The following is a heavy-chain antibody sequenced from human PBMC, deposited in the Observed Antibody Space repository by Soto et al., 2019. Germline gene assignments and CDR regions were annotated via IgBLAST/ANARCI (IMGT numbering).Heavy chain of an antibody. J-gene: IGHJ4*02. CDR1: GFTFSSYA. CDR2: ISGRGGST. V-gene: IGHV3-23*01. CDR3: AKLTYSSSWYPADY. Sequence: GGSLRLSCAASGFTFSSYAMSWVRQAPGKGLEWVSAISGRGGSTYYADSVKGRFTISRDNSKNTLYLQMNSLRAEDTAVYYCAKLTYSSSWYPADYWGQGTLVTVSS. D-gene: IGHD6-13*01.